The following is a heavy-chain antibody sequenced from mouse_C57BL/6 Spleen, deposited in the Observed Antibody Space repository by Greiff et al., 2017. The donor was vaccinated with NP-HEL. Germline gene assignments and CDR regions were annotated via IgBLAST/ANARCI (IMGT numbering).Heavy chain of an antibody. V-gene: IGHV1-26*01. D-gene: IGHD1-1*01. Sequence: VQLQQSGPELVKPGASVKISCKASGYTFTDYYMNWVKQSHGKSLEWIGDINPNNGGTSYNQKFKGKATSTVDKSSSTAYMELRSLTSEDSAVYYCARRGGSSWYFDVWGTGTTVTVSS. J-gene: IGHJ1*03. CDR2: INPNNGGT. CDR1: GYTFTDYY. CDR3: ARRGGSSWYFDV.